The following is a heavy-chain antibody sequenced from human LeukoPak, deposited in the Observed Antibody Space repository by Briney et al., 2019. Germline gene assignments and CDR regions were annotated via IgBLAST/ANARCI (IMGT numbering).Heavy chain of an antibody. Sequence: GGSLRLSCAASGFTFSSDSMNWVRQAPRKGLEWVSSISSSSSYIYYADSVKGRFTISRDNAKNSLYLQINSLRAEDTAVYYCARDIVSRDGYNSRDYWGQGTLVTVSS. CDR1: GFTFSSDS. D-gene: IGHD5-12*01. V-gene: IGHV3-21*01. CDR3: ARDIVSRDGYNSRDY. J-gene: IGHJ4*02. CDR2: ISSSSSYI.